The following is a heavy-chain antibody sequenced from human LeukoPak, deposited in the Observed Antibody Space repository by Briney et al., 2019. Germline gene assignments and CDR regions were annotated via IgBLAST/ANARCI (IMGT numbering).Heavy chain of an antibody. CDR3: ARAQSGYPPDY. Sequence: PGGSLRLSCAASGFTFSDYTLHWVRQAPGKGLEWGALMSYDGNTKYYADSVKGRFTVSRDNPKNTLYVQMNSLRAEDTAVYYCARAQSGYPPDYWGQGTLVAVSS. CDR1: GFTFSDYT. V-gene: IGHV3-30-3*01. CDR2: MSYDGNTK. J-gene: IGHJ4*02. D-gene: IGHD3-9*01.